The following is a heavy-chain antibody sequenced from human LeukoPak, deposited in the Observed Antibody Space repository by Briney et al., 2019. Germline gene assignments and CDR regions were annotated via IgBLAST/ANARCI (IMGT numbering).Heavy chain of an antibody. CDR1: GYTFTGYY. D-gene: IGHD1-26*01. Sequence: VASVKVSCKASGYTFTGYYMHWVRQAPGQGLEWTGWINPNSGGTNYAQKFQGRVTMTRDTSISTAYMELSRLRSDDTAVYYCARGRIVGATGIDYWGQGTLVTVSS. CDR3: ARGRIVGATGIDY. V-gene: IGHV1-2*02. CDR2: INPNSGGT. J-gene: IGHJ4*02.